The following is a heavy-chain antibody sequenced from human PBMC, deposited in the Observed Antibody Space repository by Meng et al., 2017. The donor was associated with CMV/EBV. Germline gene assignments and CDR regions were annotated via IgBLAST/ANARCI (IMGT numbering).Heavy chain of an antibody. V-gene: IGHV1-8*01. CDR2: MNPNSGNT. D-gene: IGHD2/OR15-2a*01. CDR3: ARVSGGAYGMDV. J-gene: IGHJ6*02. Sequence: ASVKVSCKASGYTFTSYDINWVRQATGQGLEWMGWMNPNSGNTGYAQKFQGRVTMTRNTSISTAYMEPSSLRSEDTAVYYCARVSGGAYGMDVWGQGTTVTVSS. CDR1: GYTFTSYD.